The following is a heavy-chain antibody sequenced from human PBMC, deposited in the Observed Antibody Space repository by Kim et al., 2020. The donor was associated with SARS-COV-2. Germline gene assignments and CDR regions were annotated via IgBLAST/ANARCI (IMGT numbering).Heavy chain of an antibody. V-gene: IGHV2-70*01. CDR2: IDWDDDK. CDR3: ARTHVDIVVAYYYMDV. J-gene: IGHJ6*03. Sequence: SGPTLVKPTQTLTLTCTFSGFSLSTSGMCVSWIRQPPGKALEWLALIDWDDDKYYSTSLKTRLTISKDTSKNQVVLTMTNMDPVETATYYCARTHVDIVVAYYYMDVWGKGTTVTVSS. CDR1: GFSLSTSGMC. D-gene: IGHD5-12*01.